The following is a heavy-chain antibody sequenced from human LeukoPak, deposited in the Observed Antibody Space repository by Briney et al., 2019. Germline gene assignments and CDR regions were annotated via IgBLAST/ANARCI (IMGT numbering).Heavy chain of an antibody. CDR2: VYYSGST. CDR3: ARGPFRDSSSWYYFDY. D-gene: IGHD6-13*01. Sequence: SETLSLTCTVSGVSISSYYWSWIRQPPGKGLEWIGYVYYSGSTNYNPSLKSRVTISVDTSKNQFSLNLRSVAAADTAVYYCARGPFRDSSSWYYFDYWGQGTLVTVSS. V-gene: IGHV4-59*01. CDR1: GVSISSYY. J-gene: IGHJ4*02.